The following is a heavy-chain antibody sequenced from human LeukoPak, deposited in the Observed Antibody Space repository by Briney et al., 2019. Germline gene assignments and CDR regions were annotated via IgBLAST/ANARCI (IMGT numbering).Heavy chain of an antibody. CDR2: IRRNTDTGTT. CDR1: GFNFADTW. CDR3: NTQQGSWALNY. D-gene: IGHD7-27*01. V-gene: IGHV3-15*07. J-gene: IGHJ4*02. Sequence: GGSLRLSCAASGFNFADTWMNWVRQPPGKGLEWVGLIRRNTDTGTTDYAAPVKGRFTIPRDDSKNTLYLQMNGLKTEDTAVYYCNTQQGSWALNYWGQGVLVTVSS.